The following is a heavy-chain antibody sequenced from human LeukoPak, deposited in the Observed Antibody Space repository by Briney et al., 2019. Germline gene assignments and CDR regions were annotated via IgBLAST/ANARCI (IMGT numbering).Heavy chain of an antibody. Sequence: GGSLRLSCAASGFTFSNYAMNWVRQAPGKGLEWVSAISGGGGSTYYADSVKGRFTISRDNSKNTLYLQMNSLRAEDTAVYYCAKDHDYYNSGPIWGQGTMVTVSS. CDR3: AKDHDYYNSGPI. J-gene: IGHJ3*02. D-gene: IGHD3-10*01. CDR1: GFTFSNYA. V-gene: IGHV3-23*01. CDR2: ISGGGGST.